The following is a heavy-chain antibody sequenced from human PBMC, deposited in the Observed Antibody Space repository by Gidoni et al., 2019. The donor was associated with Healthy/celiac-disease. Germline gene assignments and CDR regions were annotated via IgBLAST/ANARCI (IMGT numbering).Heavy chain of an antibody. D-gene: IGHD7-27*01. V-gene: IGHV3-9*01. CDR3: AKDQTNWGTATGAFDI. Sequence: EVQLVESGGGLVQPGRSLSLSCAASGFTFDDYAMHWVRQAPGKGLEWVSGISWNSGSIGYADSVKGRFTISRDNAKNSLYLQMNSLRAEDTALYYCAKDQTNWGTATGAFDIWGQGTMVTVSS. CDR1: GFTFDDYA. CDR2: ISWNSGSI. J-gene: IGHJ3*02.